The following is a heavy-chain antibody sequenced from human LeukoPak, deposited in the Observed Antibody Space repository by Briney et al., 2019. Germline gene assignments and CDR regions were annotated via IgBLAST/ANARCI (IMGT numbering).Heavy chain of an antibody. J-gene: IGHJ6*02. CDR3: ARDVVYATRYYYGMDV. CDR2: INEDGSIT. D-gene: IGHD2-8*01. V-gene: IGHV3-74*01. Sequence: PGGSLRLSCAVSGFTFRTYWMHWVRQVPGEGLVWVSRINEDGSITNYADSVKGRFTISRDNSKNTLYLQMNSLRAEDTAVYYCARDVVYATRYYYGMDVWGQGTTVTVSS. CDR1: GFTFRTYW.